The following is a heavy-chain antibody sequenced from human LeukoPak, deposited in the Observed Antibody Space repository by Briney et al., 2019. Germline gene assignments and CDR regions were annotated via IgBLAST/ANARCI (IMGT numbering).Heavy chain of an antibody. CDR2: IYYSGST. CDR1: GVSISSYY. Sequence: SETLSLTCTVSGVSISSYYLSWIRQPPGKGLEWIGCIYYSGSTNYNPSLKIRVTISVDTSKNQFSLKLSSVTAADTAVYSCARDRNTMSRGWFDPWGQGTLVTVSS. CDR3: ARDRNTMSRGWFDP. V-gene: IGHV4-59*01. J-gene: IGHJ5*02. D-gene: IGHD3-22*01.